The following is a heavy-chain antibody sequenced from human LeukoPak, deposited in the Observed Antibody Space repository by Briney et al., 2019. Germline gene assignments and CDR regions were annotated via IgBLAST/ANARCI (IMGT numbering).Heavy chain of an antibody. CDR1: GGSISSGGYS. J-gene: IGHJ5*02. D-gene: IGHD2-2*02. CDR3: ARLIVPAAIRDSWFDP. Sequence: SETLSLTCAVSGGSISSGGYSWSWIRQPPGKGLEWIGYIYHSGSTYYNPSLKSRVTISVDRSKNQFSLKLTSVTAADTAVYYCARLIVPAAIRDSWFDPWGQGTLVTVSS. V-gene: IGHV4-30-2*02. CDR2: IYHSGST.